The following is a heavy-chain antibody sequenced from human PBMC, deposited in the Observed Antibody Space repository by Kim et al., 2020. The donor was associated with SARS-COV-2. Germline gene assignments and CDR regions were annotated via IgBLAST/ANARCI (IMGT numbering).Heavy chain of an antibody. CDR1: GYTFTSYG. V-gene: IGHV1-18*01. CDR3: ARDQQGSTYGSGSYYKPHRDNWFDP. CDR2: ISAYNGNT. J-gene: IGHJ5*02. Sequence: ASVKVSCKASGYTFTSYGISWVRQAPGQGLEWMGWISAYNGNTNYAQKLQGRVTMTTDTSTSTAYMELRSLRSDDTAVYYCARDQQGSTYGSGSYYKPHRDNWFDPWGQGTLVTVSS. D-gene: IGHD3-10*01.